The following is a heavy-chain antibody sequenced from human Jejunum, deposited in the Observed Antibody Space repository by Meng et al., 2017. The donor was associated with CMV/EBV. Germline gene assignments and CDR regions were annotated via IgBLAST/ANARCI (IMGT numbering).Heavy chain of an antibody. CDR1: SSSSGENY. CDR2: TYYGGRN. J-gene: IGHJ5*02. V-gene: IGHV4-30-4*06. CDR3: ARTEDCHTTRCYTGFDP. D-gene: IGHD2-2*01. Sequence: SSSSGENYWSWSRQHPGKGMEWIGFTYYGGRNYYKPSLKSRVTISIDTSKNQFSLRLSSVTAADTAVYYCARTEDCHTTRCYTGFDPWGQGTLVPSPQ.